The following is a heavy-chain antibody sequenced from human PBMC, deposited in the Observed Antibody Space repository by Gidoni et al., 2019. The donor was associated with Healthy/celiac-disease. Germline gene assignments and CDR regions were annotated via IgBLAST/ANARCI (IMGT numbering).Heavy chain of an antibody. CDR3: AKDLAAVTTRFDY. J-gene: IGHJ4*02. CDR2: ISVSGGST. Sequence: EVQLLESGGGLVQPGGSLRLSCAASGFTFSSYAMSWVRQAPGKGLEWVSAISVSGGSTYYADSVKGRFTISRDNSKNTLYLQRNSLRAEDTAVYYCAKDLAAVTTRFDYWGQGTLVTVSS. V-gene: IGHV3-23*01. CDR1: GFTFSSYA. D-gene: IGHD4-17*01.